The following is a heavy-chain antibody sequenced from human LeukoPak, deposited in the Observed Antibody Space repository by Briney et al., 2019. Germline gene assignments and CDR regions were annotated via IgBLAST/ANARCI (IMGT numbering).Heavy chain of an antibody. Sequence: GGSLRLSCAASGFTFSSYSMNWVRQAPGKGLEWVSSISSSSSYIYYADSVEGRFTISRDNAKNSLYLQMNSLRAEDTAVYYCARDDGSMWYSGSYYDYWGQGTLVTVSS. CDR3: ARDDGSMWYSGSYYDY. D-gene: IGHD1-26*01. V-gene: IGHV3-21*01. CDR2: ISSSSSYI. CDR1: GFTFSSYS. J-gene: IGHJ4*02.